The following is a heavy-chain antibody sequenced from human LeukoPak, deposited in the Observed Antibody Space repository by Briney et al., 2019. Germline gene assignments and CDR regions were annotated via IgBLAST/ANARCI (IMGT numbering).Heavy chain of an antibody. CDR1: GYTFTSYY. Sequence: ASVKVSCKASGYTFTSYYMHWVRQAPGQGLEWMGIINPSGGSTSYAQKFQGRVTMTRDTSTSTVYMELSSLRSEDTAVYYCARGHYIAARLLGWFDPWGQGTLVTVSS. CDR3: ARGHYIAARLLGWFDP. J-gene: IGHJ5*02. CDR2: INPSGGST. V-gene: IGHV1-46*01. D-gene: IGHD6-6*01.